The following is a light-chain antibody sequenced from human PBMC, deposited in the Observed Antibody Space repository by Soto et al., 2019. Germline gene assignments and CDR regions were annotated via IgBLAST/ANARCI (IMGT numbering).Light chain of an antibody. CDR3: QQYSTWPPYT. J-gene: IGKJ2*01. Sequence: EIVITQGPTTLTESPGERATLSCRARQSVSSNVAWSQQKLGQAPTLLTSGASPRAPGIPDRCSGSGSGTDFTLTISRLEPEDFAVYYCQQYSTWPPYTFGQGTKVDIK. CDR1: QSVSSN. V-gene: IGKV3-15*01. CDR2: GAS.